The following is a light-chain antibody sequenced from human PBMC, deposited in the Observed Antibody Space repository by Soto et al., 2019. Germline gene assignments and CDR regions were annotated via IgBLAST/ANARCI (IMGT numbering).Light chain of an antibody. J-gene: IGKJ5*01. CDR1: QSISSS. CDR3: QQSYTAPSIT. CDR2: GVS. Sequence: DIHMTQSPSTLSGSVGDRVTITCRASQSISSSLNWYQQKSGKAPNLLIYGVSRLQGGVPSRFSGSGSGTDFTLSISSLQPEDFATYYCQQSYTAPSITFGQGTRLEIK. V-gene: IGKV1-39*01.